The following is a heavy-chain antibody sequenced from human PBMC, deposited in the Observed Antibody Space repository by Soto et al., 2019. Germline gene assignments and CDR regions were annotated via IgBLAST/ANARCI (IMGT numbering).Heavy chain of an antibody. J-gene: IGHJ4*02. V-gene: IGHV3-23*01. CDR1: GFTFSSYA. D-gene: IGHD2-8*01. Sequence: EVQLLESGGNLVQPGGSLRLSCDASGFTFSSYAITWFRQAPGKGLEWVASISSSGGITYYADSVKGRFTISRDNSKNTVYLQMTSLRAEDTAVYYCARGLCKPGYWGQGILVTVS. CDR3: ARGLCKPGY. CDR2: ISSSGGIT.